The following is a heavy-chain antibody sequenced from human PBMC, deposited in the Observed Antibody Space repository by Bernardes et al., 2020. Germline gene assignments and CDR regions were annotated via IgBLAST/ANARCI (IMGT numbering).Heavy chain of an antibody. J-gene: IGHJ4*02. CDR1: GFTFSSYA. D-gene: IGHD3-3*01. V-gene: IGHV3-23*01. Sequence: GGSLRLSCAASGFTFSSYAMSWVRQAPGKGLEWVSAISGSGGSTYYADSVKGRFTISRDNSKNTLYLQMNSLSAEDTAVYYCAKSEGPSITIFGVVIIRPVDDWGQGTLVTVSS. CDR2: ISGSGGST. CDR3: AKSEGPSITIFGVVIIRPVDD.